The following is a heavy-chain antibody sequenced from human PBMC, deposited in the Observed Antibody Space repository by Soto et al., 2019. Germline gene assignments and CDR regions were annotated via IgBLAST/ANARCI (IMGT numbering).Heavy chain of an antibody. V-gene: IGHV1-2*02. J-gene: IGHJ6*02. CDR2: INPNSGGT. Sequence: ASVKVSCKASGYTFTDYYIHWVRQAPGQGLEWMGRINPNSGGTNYPQKFQGRVTMTRDTSINTAYMELSSLRSDDTAVYYCARTCSGGSCYSSYYYGMDVWGQGXTVTVYS. CDR1: GYTFTDYY. CDR3: ARTCSGGSCYSSYYYGMDV. D-gene: IGHD2-15*01.